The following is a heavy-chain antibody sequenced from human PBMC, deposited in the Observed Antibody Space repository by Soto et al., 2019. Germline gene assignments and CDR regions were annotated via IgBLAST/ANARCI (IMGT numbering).Heavy chain of an antibody. CDR3: TRDQAYSSAA. Sequence: QPDVALRFYCATSGFDFSNAGMHWVRQALGKGLVWVSHVNSDGTITTYADSVKGGFTISRDNAKNTVYLQMNSLRVEDSAVYYCTRDQAYSSAAWGQGTPVTVSS. CDR2: VNSDGTIT. D-gene: IGHD2-21*01. J-gene: IGHJ5*02. V-gene: IGHV3-74*01. CDR1: GFDFSNAG.